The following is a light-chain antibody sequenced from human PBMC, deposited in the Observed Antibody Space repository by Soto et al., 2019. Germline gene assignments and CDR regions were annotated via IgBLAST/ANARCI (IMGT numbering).Light chain of an antibody. J-gene: IGKJ1*01. CDR3: QQYNSVWT. V-gene: IGKV1-5*01. CDR2: DAS. Sequence: DIQMTQSPSALSASVGDRVTITCRASQSISSWLAWYQQKPGKAHRLLIYDASYLERGVPSRFSGSGSGTEFPITIIDMQPDDVATYYLQQYNSVWTFGPGTKVEI. CDR1: QSISSW.